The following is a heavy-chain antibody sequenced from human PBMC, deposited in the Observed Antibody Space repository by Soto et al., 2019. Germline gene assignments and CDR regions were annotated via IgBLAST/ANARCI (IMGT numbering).Heavy chain of an antibody. D-gene: IGHD3-22*01. CDR3: STSAYDTNGYYRFDP. Sequence: SETLSLTCAVYGGSFSGHSWTWIRQSPGKGLEWIGDINHSGRVNYSPSLKSRVTISLDTSKNQFSLTLSAVTAADTAMYYCSTSAYDTNGYYRFDPWGQGTLVTVSS. CDR1: GGSFSGHS. CDR2: INHSGRV. J-gene: IGHJ5*01. V-gene: IGHV4-34*01.